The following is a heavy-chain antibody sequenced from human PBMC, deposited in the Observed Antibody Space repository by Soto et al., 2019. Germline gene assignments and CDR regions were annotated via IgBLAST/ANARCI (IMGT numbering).Heavy chain of an antibody. CDR2: KSYDGSNK. D-gene: IGHD6-13*01. J-gene: IGHJ6*02. V-gene: IGHV3-30-3*01. CDR3: QRGNGEQQLYHYSGMDV. Sequence: GWSLRLSCAASGFTFSNYAMHCVRQAPGKGLEKVSVKSYDGSNKYYADTLKGRFTISRDNSKNTLYLQMTSLTTEDKNLYYCQRGNGEQQLYHYSGMDVWGQGTTVTV. CDR1: GFTFSNYA.